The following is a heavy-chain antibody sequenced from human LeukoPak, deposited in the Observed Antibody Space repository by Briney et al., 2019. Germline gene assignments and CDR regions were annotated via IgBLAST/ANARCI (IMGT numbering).Heavy chain of an antibody. V-gene: IGHV3-48*02. Sequence: GGSLRLSCAVSGFIFSSYSMNWVRQAPGKGLEWVSYISSTSSATYYADSVKGRFTISRDNAKKSLYLQMNSLRDEDTAVYYCARQWHHELYWGQGTLVTVSS. D-gene: IGHD1-7*01. CDR2: ISSTSSAT. CDR1: GFIFSSYS. CDR3: ARQWHHELY. J-gene: IGHJ4*02.